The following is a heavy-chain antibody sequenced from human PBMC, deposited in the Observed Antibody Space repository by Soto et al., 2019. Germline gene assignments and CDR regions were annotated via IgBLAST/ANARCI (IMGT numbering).Heavy chain of an antibody. V-gene: IGHV6-1*01. D-gene: IGHD3-10*01. CDR1: GDSVSSNSAA. Sequence: SQTLSLTCAISGDSVSSNSAAWNWIRQSPSRGLEWLGRTYYRSKWYNDYAVSVKSRITINPGTSKNQFSLQLNSVTPEDTAVYYCARDPVTMVRGRADYGMDVWGQGTTVTVS. CDR3: ARDPVTMVRGRADYGMDV. J-gene: IGHJ6*02. CDR2: TYYRSKWYN.